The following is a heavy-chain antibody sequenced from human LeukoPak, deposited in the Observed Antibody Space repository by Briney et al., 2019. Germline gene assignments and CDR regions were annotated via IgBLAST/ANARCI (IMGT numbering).Heavy chain of an antibody. CDR1: GFTLSNYA. D-gene: IGHD4-17*01. J-gene: IGHJ4*02. V-gene: IGHV3-23*01. Sequence: GGSLRLSCAASGFTLSNYAMSWVRQAPGQGLEWVSTISGSGDATYYADSVKGRFTISRDNSKNTLYVQMNSLRVEDTAIYYCALLEDHGDLFGYGAQGTLVTVSS. CDR2: ISGSGDAT. CDR3: ALLEDHGDLFGY.